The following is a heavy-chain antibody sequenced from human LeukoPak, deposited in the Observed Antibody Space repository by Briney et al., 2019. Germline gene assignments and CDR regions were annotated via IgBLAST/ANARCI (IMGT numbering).Heavy chain of an antibody. Sequence: GGSLRLSCAASGFTFSSYAMTWVGQAPGKGLEWFSGISGSGGNTYYTDSVRGRLSISRDNSKNTLYLQVNSLRAEDTAVYYCAKGRTEGGTLALDYWGQGTLVTVSS. D-gene: IGHD6-19*01. V-gene: IGHV3-23*01. CDR2: ISGSGGNT. J-gene: IGHJ4*02. CDR3: AKGRTEGGTLALDY. CDR1: GFTFSSYA.